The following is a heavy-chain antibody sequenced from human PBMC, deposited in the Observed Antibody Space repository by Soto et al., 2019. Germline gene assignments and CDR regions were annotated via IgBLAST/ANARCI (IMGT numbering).Heavy chain of an antibody. CDR1: EFTFNTYA. CDR3: ARDVGNYVPYYYGMDV. J-gene: IGHJ6*02. Sequence: QAQLVESGGGVVQPGRSLRLSCAASEFTFNTYAMHWVRQAPGKGLEWVAVIAYDGNDKYYADSVKGRFTISRDNSKNALYLQMNTLRPEHTAMYYCARDVGNYVPYYYGMDVWGQGTTVTVSS. V-gene: IGHV3-30*03. CDR2: IAYDGNDK. D-gene: IGHD1-7*01.